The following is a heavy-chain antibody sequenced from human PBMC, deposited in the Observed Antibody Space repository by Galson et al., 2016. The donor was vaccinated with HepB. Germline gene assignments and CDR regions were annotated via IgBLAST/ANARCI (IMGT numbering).Heavy chain of an antibody. CDR2: IKSKTDGGTT. Sequence: SLRLSCAVSGFTFNTAWMNWVRQAPGKGLEWVGRIKSKTDGGTTDYAAPVKGRFTISRDDSKNTLYLQMNSLKIEDTAVYYCTTGPQWLDTYYFDYWGQGTLVTVSS. D-gene: IGHD6-19*01. V-gene: IGHV3-15*01. J-gene: IGHJ4*02. CDR1: GFTFNTAW. CDR3: TTGPQWLDTYYFDY.